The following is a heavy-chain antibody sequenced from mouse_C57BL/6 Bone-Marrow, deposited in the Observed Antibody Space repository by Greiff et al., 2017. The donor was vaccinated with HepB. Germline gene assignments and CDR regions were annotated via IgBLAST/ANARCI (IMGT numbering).Heavy chain of an antibody. V-gene: IGHV1-15*01. D-gene: IGHD1-1*01. CDR3: TRDYGSLWWYFDV. CDR2: IDPETGGT. Sequence: VQLQESGAELVRPGASVTLSCKASGYTFTDYEMHWVKQTPVHGLEWIGAIDPETGGTAYNQKFKGKAILTADKSSSTAYMELRSLTSEDSAVYDCTRDYGSLWWYFDVWGTGTTVTVSS. J-gene: IGHJ1*03. CDR1: GYTFTDYE.